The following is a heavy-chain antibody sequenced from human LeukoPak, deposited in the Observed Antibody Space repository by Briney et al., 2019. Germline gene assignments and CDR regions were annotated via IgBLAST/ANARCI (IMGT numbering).Heavy chain of an antibody. Sequence: PGESLKISCKGSGYSFTSHWIGWVRQMPGKGLEWMGIIYPGDSDTRYSPSFQGQVTISADKSISTAYLQWSSLKASDSAMYYCATNTMFRGIHAFDIWGQGTMVTVSS. CDR3: ATNTMFRGIHAFDI. CDR1: GYSFTSHW. V-gene: IGHV5-51*01. D-gene: IGHD3-10*01. CDR2: IYPGDSDT. J-gene: IGHJ3*02.